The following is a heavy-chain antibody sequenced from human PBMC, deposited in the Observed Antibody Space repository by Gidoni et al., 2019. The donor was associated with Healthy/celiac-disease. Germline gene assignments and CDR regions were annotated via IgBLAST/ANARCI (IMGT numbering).Heavy chain of an antibody. D-gene: IGHD4-17*01. CDR2: IIPILGIA. J-gene: IGHJ4*02. V-gene: IGHV1-69*09. Sequence: QVQLLQSGAEVKKPGSSVKVSCKASGGTFSSYAISWVRQAPGQGLEWMGRIIPILGIANYAQKFQGRVTITADKSTSTAYMELSSLRSEDTAVYYCASATTVTTRAVPIYFDYWGQGTLVTVSS. CDR3: ASATTVTTRAVPIYFDY. CDR1: GGTFSSYA.